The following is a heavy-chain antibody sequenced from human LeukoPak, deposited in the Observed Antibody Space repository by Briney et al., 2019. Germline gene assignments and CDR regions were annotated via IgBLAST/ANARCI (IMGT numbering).Heavy chain of an antibody. CDR2: ISSTSNYI. V-gene: IGHV3-21*01. CDR3: ARVLNYFEY. J-gene: IGHJ4*02. Sequence: PGGSLRLSCAASGFTFSDHNMNWVRHARGEGLEWVSSISSTSNYIYYPDSLTGQFTISRDNAKNSVYLQMTRLRADDTAVYYCARVLNYFEYWGQGTLVTVSS. CDR1: GFTFSDHN. D-gene: IGHD2/OR15-2a*01.